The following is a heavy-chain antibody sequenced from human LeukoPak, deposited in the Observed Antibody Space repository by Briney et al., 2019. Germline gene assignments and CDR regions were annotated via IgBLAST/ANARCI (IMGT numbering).Heavy chain of an antibody. CDR1: GFTFSSYS. CDR3: ARDVSDCSSTSCYTGDV. Sequence: GGSLRLSCAASGFTFSSYSMNWVRQAPGKGLEWVSSISSSSSYIYYADSVKGRFTISRDNAKNSLYLQMNSLRAEDTAVYYCARDVSDCSSTSCYTGDVWGQGITVTVSS. V-gene: IGHV3-21*01. CDR2: ISSSSSYI. D-gene: IGHD2-2*02. J-gene: IGHJ6*02.